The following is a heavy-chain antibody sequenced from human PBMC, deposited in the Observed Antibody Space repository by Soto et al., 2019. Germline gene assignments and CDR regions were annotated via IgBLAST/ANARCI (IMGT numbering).Heavy chain of an antibody. CDR3: ARVVVVPAATVWYYYMDV. Sequence: PSETLSLTCAVYGGSFSGYYWSWIRQPPGKGLEWIGEINHSGSTNYNPSLKSRVTISVDTSKNQFSPKLSSVTAADTAVYYCARVVVVPAATVWYYYMDVWGEGTTVTVSS. CDR2: INHSGST. V-gene: IGHV4-34*01. CDR1: GGSFSGYY. J-gene: IGHJ6*03. D-gene: IGHD2-2*01.